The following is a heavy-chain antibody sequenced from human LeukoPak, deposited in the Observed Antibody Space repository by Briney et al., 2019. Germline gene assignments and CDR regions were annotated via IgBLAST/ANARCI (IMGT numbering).Heavy chain of an antibody. CDR1: GHTFTGYY. D-gene: IGHD5-12*01. CDR2: INPKNGGS. CDR3: ARDWLPFQH. V-gene: IGHV1-2*02. J-gene: IGHJ1*01. Sequence: GASVKVSCKASGHTFTGYYMHWVRQAPGQGLEWVGWINPKNGGSNYAQKFQGRVTMTRDRSISTAYMELSRLTSDDTAVYYCARDWLPFQHWGQGTLVTVSS.